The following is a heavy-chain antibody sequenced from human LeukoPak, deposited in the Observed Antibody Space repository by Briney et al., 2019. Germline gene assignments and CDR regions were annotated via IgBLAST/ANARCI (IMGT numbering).Heavy chain of an antibody. Sequence: SETLSLTCAVYGGSFSGYYWSWIRQPPGKGLEWIGEINHSGSTNYNPSLKSRVTISVDTSKNQFSLKLSSVTAADTAVYYCVTDCTNGVCHRFDYWGQGTLVTVSS. J-gene: IGHJ4*02. CDR3: VTDCTNGVCHRFDY. V-gene: IGHV4-34*01. CDR1: GGSFSGYY. D-gene: IGHD2-8*01. CDR2: INHSGST.